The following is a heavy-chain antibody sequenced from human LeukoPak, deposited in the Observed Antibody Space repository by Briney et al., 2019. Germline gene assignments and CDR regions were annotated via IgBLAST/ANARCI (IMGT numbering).Heavy chain of an antibody. CDR2: INPNSGGT. V-gene: IGHV1-2*02. Sequence: ASVKVSCKASGYTFTGYYMHWVRQAPGQGLEWMGWINPNSGGTNYAQKFQGRVTMTRNTSISTAYMELSSLRSEDTAVYYCVLFKIWFGELSSYWGQGTLVTVSS. CDR1: GYTFTGYY. J-gene: IGHJ4*02. CDR3: VLFKIWFGELSSY. D-gene: IGHD3-10*01.